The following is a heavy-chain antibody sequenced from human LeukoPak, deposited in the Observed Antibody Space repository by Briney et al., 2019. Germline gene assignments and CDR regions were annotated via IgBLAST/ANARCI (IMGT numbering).Heavy chain of an antibody. CDR2: MNPNSGNT. J-gene: IGHJ5*02. CDR1: GYTLTSYD. V-gene: IGHV1-8*03. CDR3: ARAGGYCSSTSCYGVGEENWLDP. D-gene: IGHD2-2*01. Sequence: ASVKVSCKASGYTLTSYDINWVRQATGQGLEWMGWMNPNSGNTGYAQKFQGRVTITRNTSISTAYMELSSLRSEDTAVYYCARAGGYCSSTSCYGVGEENWLDPWGQGTLVTVSS.